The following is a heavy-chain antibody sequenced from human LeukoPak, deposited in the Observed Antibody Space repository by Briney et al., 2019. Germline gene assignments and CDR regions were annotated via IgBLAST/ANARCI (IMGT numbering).Heavy chain of an antibody. CDR3: ASLPPSHIAAAGTLGY. Sequence: KPSETLSLTCTVSGGSISSYYWSWIRQPPGKGLEWIGYIYYSGSTNYNPSLKSRVTISLDTSKNQFSLKLSSVTAADTAVYYCASLPPSHIAAAGTLGYWGQGTLVTVSS. V-gene: IGHV4-59*08. CDR2: IYYSGST. J-gene: IGHJ4*02. CDR1: GGSISSYY. D-gene: IGHD6-13*01.